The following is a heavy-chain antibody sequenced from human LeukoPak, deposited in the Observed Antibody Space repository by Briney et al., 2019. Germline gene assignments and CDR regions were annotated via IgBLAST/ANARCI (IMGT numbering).Heavy chain of an antibody. J-gene: IGHJ3*02. CDR2: ISSSGSTI. V-gene: IGHV3-11*01. CDR3: AKGSVSFYNILTGYYGAFDI. Sequence: GGSLRLSCAASGFTFSDYYMSWIRQAPGKGLEWVSYISSSGSTIYYADSVKGRFTISRDKSKNTLYLQMNSLRAEDTAVYYCAKGSVSFYNILTGYYGAFDIWGQGTMVTVSS. D-gene: IGHD3-9*01. CDR1: GFTFSDYY.